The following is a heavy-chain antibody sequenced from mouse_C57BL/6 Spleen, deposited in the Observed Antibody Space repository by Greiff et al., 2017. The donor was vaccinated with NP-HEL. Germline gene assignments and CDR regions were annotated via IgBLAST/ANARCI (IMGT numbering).Heavy chain of an antibody. CDR3: ARGSTVVAPLYAMDY. CDR2: IYPSDSET. J-gene: IGHJ4*01. V-gene: IGHV1-61*01. Sequence: QVQLQQPGAELVRPGSSVKLSCKASGYTFTSYWMDWVKQRPGQGLEWIGNIYPSDSETHYNQKFKDKATLTVDKSSSTAYRQLSSLTSEDSAVYYCARGSTVVAPLYAMDYWGQGTSVTVSS. CDR1: GYTFTSYW. D-gene: IGHD1-1*01.